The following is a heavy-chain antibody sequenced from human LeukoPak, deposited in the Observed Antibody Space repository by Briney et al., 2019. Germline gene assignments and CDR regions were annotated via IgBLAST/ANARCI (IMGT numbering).Heavy chain of an antibody. CDR3: ARVAYGDPANFDY. D-gene: IGHD4-17*01. V-gene: IGHV3-30*03. CDR2: ISSDGSNI. CDR1: GFTFSSYG. Sequence: PGGSLRLSCAASGFTFSSYGIHWVRQAPGKGLEWVAVISSDGSNIYYADSVKGRFTISRDNSKNTLYLQMNSLRAEDTALYYCARVAYGDPANFDYWGQGTLVTVSS. J-gene: IGHJ4*02.